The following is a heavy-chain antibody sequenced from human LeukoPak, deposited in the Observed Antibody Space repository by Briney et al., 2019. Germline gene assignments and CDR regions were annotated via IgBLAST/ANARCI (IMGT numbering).Heavy chain of an antibody. V-gene: IGHV1-69*06. CDR3: AKGDIVVVTAIQHAFDI. Sequence: SAKVSCKASGGTFSSYAISWVRQAPGQGLEWMGRIIPIFGTANYAQKFQGRVTITADKSTSTAYMELSSLRSEDTAVCYCAKGDIVVVTAIQHAFDIWGQGTMVTVSS. J-gene: IGHJ3*02. CDR2: IIPIFGTA. CDR1: GGTFSSYA. D-gene: IGHD2-21*02.